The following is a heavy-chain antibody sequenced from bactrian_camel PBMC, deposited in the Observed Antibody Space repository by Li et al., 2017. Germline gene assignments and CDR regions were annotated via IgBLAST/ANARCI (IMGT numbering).Heavy chain of an antibody. J-gene: IGHJ4*01. Sequence: VQLVESGGGSVQAGGSLRLSCVGFGDAYYSTSCMGWFRQAPGKEREGVAVLYTGTLSTYYTESVRGRFTISQDSAKTTVYLQMNSLRPDDTAMYYCALGRWNLRPLDDREYNVWGQGTQVTVS. D-gene: IGHD1*01. CDR2: LYTGTLST. V-gene: IGHV3S40*01. CDR3: ALGRWNLRPLDDREYNV. CDR1: GDAYYSTSC.